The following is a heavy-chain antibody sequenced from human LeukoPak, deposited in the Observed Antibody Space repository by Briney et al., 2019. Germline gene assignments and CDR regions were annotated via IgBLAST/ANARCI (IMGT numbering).Heavy chain of an antibody. V-gene: IGHV3-30*02. D-gene: IGHD6-13*01. J-gene: IGHJ4*02. Sequence: GGSLRLSCAASGFLVSRNHMTWVRQAPGKGLEWVAFIRYDANIEYYADSVKGRFTISRDNSKNTLFLQMNSLRAVDTAVYYCAKGGSSSWDYFDYWGQGTLVTVSS. CDR3: AKGGSSSWDYFDY. CDR1: GFLVSRNH. CDR2: IRYDANIE.